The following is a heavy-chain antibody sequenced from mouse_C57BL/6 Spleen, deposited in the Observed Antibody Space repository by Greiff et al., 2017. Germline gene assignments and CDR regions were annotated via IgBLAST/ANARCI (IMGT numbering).Heavy chain of an antibody. CDR1: GFTFSDYG. CDR3: ARRGVTFADWYFDV. CDR2: ISNLAYSI. Sequence: DVQLVESGGGLVQPGGSLKLSCAASGFTFSDYGMAWVRQAPRKGPEWVAFISNLAYSIYYADTVTGRFTISRENAKNTLYLEMSSLRSEDTAMYYCARRGVTFADWYFDVWGTGTTVTVSS. J-gene: IGHJ1*03. V-gene: IGHV5-15*04. D-gene: IGHD2-2*01.